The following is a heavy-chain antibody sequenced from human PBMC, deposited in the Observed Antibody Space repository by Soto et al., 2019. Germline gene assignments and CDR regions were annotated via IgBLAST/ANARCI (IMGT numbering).Heavy chain of an antibody. CDR2: IRSKAYGGTT. V-gene: IGHV3-49*05. Sequence: EVQLVESGGGLVKPGRSLRLSCTASGFTFGDYAMSWFRQAPGKGLEWVGFIRSKAYGGTTEYAASVKGRFTISRDDSKSIAYLQMNSLRTEDTAVYYCTRSYSSSTWGDYWGQGTLVTVSS. CDR1: GFTFGDYA. D-gene: IGHD6-6*01. CDR3: TRSYSSSTWGDY. J-gene: IGHJ4*02.